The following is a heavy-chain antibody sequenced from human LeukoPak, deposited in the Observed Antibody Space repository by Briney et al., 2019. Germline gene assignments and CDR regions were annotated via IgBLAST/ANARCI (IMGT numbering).Heavy chain of an antibody. Sequence: ASVKVSCKASGYTFTGYYMHWVRQAPGQGLEWMGWINPNSGGTNYAQKFQGRVTMTRDTSISTAYMELSRLRSDDTAVYYCASSPRFGGVYYYMDVWGKGTTVTVSS. CDR1: GYTFTGYY. CDR2: INPNSGGT. D-gene: IGHD3-16*01. J-gene: IGHJ6*03. CDR3: ASSPRFGGVYYYMDV. V-gene: IGHV1-2*02.